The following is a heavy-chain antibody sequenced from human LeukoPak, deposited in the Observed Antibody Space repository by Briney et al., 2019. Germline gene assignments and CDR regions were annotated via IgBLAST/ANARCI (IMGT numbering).Heavy chain of an antibody. CDR3: ARSIAVAVGELDY. D-gene: IGHD6-19*01. CDR1: GGSISSGHYY. J-gene: IGHJ4*02. V-gene: IGHV4-61*01. CDR2: IYYSGST. Sequence: SETLSLTCTVSGGSISSGHYYWSWIRQHPGKGLEWIGYIYYSGSTNYNPSLKSRVTISVDTSKNQFSLKLSSVTAADTAVYYCARSIAVAVGELDYWGQGTLVTVSS.